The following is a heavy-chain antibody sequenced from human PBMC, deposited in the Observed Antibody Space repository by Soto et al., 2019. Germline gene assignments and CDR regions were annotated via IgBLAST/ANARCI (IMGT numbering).Heavy chain of an antibody. J-gene: IGHJ6*03. Sequence: ASVKVSCKASGYTFTGYYMHWVRQAPGQGLEWMGWINPNSGGTNYAQKFQGWVTMTRDTSISTAYMELSRLRSDDTAVYYCARGAVYCSGGSCYSQWYYYYYMDVWGKGTTVTVSS. CDR1: GYTFTGYY. V-gene: IGHV1-2*04. D-gene: IGHD2-15*01. CDR2: INPNSGGT. CDR3: ARGAVYCSGGSCYSQWYYYYYMDV.